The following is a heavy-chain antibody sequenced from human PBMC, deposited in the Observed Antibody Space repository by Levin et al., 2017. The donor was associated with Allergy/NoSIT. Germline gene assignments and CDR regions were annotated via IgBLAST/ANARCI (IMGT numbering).Heavy chain of an antibody. CDR3: ARDMGAEQWLVLSSYYYYGMDV. CDR1: GFTFSSYS. J-gene: IGHJ6*02. D-gene: IGHD6-19*01. V-gene: IGHV3-21*01. CDR2: ISSSSSYI. Sequence: GESLKISCAASGFTFSSYSMNWVRQAPGKGLEWVSSISSSSSYIYYADSVKGRFTISRDNAKNSLYLQMNSLRAEDTAVYYCARDMGAEQWLVLSSYYYYGMDVWGQGTTVTVSS.